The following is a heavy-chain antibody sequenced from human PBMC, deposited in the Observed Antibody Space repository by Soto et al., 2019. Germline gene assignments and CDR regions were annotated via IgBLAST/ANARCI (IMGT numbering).Heavy chain of an antibody. CDR2: IWYDGSNK. J-gene: IGHJ6*02. V-gene: IGHV3-33*01. D-gene: IGHD5-18*01. CDR3: ARVRDTAMVDHYYYYGMDV. CDR1: GFTFSSYG. Sequence: GSLRLSCAASGFTFSSYGMHWVRQAPGKGLEWVAVIWYDGSNKYYADSVKGRFTISRDNSKNTLYLQMNSLRAEDTAVYYCARVRDTAMVDHYYYYGMDVWGQGTTVTVSS.